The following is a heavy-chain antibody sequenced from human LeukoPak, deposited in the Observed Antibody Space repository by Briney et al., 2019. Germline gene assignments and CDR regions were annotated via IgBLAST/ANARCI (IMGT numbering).Heavy chain of an antibody. D-gene: IGHD5-24*01. V-gene: IGHV1-8*01. CDR3: ARSVPASPRWLQLFGSPIDNFDY. Sequence: ASVKVSCKASGYTFTSYDINWVRQASGQGLEWMGWMNPNSGDTGYAQKFQGRVTMTRNTSISTAYMELSSLRAEDTAVYYCARSVPASPRWLQLFGSPIDNFDYWGQGTLVTVSS. CDR1: GYTFTSYD. J-gene: IGHJ4*02. CDR2: MNPNSGDT.